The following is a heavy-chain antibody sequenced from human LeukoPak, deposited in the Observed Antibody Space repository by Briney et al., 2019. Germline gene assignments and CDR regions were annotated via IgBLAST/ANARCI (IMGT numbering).Heavy chain of an antibody. CDR2: IYYSGST. CDR3: ARSITRWLQLDYYYYYMDV. V-gene: IGHV4-39*01. J-gene: IGHJ6*03. Sequence: PLETLSLTCTVSGGSISSSSYYWGWIRQPPGKGLEWIGSIYYSGSTYYNPSLKSRVTISVDTSKNQFSLKLSSVTAADTAVYYCARSITRWLQLDYYYYYMDVWGKGTTVTVSS. D-gene: IGHD5-24*01. CDR1: GGSISSSSYY.